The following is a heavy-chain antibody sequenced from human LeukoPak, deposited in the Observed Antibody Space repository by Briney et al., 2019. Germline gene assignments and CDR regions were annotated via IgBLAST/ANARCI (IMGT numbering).Heavy chain of an antibody. V-gene: IGHV4-39*07. Sequence: SETLSLTCTVSGGSISSSSYYWGWIRQPPGKGLEWIGSIYYSGSTYYNPSLKSRVTISVDTSKNQLSLKLSSVTAADTAVYYCARASPYSSGWYTNYWGQGTLVTVSS. CDR2: IYYSGST. J-gene: IGHJ4*02. D-gene: IGHD6-19*01. CDR3: ARASPYSSGWYTNY. CDR1: GGSISSSSYY.